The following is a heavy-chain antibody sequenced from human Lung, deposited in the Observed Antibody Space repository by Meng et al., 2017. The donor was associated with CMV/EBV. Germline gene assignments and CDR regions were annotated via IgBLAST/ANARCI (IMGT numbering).Heavy chain of an antibody. J-gene: IGHJ2*01. CDR3: TKPNGAVCDL. CDR1: GFTLRASA. V-gene: IGHV3-73*01. Sequence: GEXXTISCEASGFTLRASAVHWVRQAAGKGLEWVGRIRTNAKNYATAYTESVKGRFTLSRDDSKNTAYLLMNSLKIEDTAVYYCTKPNGAVCDLWGRGTLVTVSS. CDR2: IRTNAKNYAT. D-gene: IGHD3-16*01.